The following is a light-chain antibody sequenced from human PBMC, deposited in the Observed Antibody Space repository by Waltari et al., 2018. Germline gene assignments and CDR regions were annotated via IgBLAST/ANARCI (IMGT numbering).Light chain of an antibody. CDR3: LQYNTWFRT. Sequence: ETVMTQSPVTLSVSPGERAILSCRASQSVATKLAWYQQKPGQAPSLLIYGASTRATGIPARFIGSGSGKEFTLTISSLQSEDFAVYYCLQYNTWFRTFGQGTKVEIK. CDR2: GAS. V-gene: IGKV3-15*01. J-gene: IGKJ1*01. CDR1: QSVATK.